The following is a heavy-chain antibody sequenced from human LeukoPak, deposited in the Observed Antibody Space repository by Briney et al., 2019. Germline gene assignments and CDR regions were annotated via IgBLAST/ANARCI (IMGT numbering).Heavy chain of an antibody. V-gene: IGHV4-38-2*02. CDR2: IYHSGST. CDR3: ARGVYYGSANYIGWSWFDP. D-gene: IGHD3-10*01. J-gene: IGHJ5*02. Sequence: PSETLSLTCTVSGFSISSGYYWGWIRQPPGKGLEWIGSIYHSGSTYYNPSLKSRVTISVDTSKNQFSLKLSSVTAADTAMYYCARGVYYGSANYIGWSWFDPWGHGTLVTVSS. CDR1: GFSISSGYY.